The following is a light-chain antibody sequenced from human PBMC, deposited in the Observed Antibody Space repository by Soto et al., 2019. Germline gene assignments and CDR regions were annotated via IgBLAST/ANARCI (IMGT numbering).Light chain of an antibody. CDR3: QQYVSSPRT. V-gene: IGKV3-20*01. CDR2: ATS. Sequence: EIVLTQSPGTLSLSPVETAALSCRASQSVSSRYLAWYQQKSGQAPRLLIYATSSRATDIPDRFIGYGSGTDFTLTISGLEPEDFAVYYCQQYVSSPRTFGQGTKVDIK. J-gene: IGKJ1*01. CDR1: QSVSSRY.